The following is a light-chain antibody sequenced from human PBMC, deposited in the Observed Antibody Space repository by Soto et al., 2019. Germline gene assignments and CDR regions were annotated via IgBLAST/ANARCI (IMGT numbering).Light chain of an antibody. CDR1: QSVSSSY. J-gene: IGKJ2*01. V-gene: IGKV3-20*01. CDR2: GTS. CDR3: QQYDTSFRYT. Sequence: EIVLTQSPGTLSLSPGERATLSCRASQSVSSSYLAWYQQKPGQAPRLLIYGTSSRATGIPDRFSGSGSGTDFTLTISRLEPEDFTVYYCQQYDTSFRYTFRQGTKLEIK.